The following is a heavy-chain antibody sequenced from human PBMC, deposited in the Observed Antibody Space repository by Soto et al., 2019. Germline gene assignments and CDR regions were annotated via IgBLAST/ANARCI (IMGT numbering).Heavy chain of an antibody. CDR2: IKQDGSEK. CDR1: GFTFSSYW. D-gene: IGHD4-17*01. Sequence: GGSLRLSCAASGFTFSSYWMSWVRQAPGKGLEWVANIKQDGSEKYYVDSVKGRFTISRDNAKNSLYLQMNSLRAEDTAVYYCASTPTVRGVDWFDPWGQGTLVTVSS. J-gene: IGHJ5*02. V-gene: IGHV3-7*05. CDR3: ASTPTVRGVDWFDP.